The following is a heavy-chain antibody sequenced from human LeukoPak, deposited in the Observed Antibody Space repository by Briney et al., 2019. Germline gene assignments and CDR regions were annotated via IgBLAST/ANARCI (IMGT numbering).Heavy chain of an antibody. CDR3: ARDNSVGDNAWWFDP. J-gene: IGHJ5*02. Sequence: GASVKVSCKASGYTFTSYYMHWVRQAPGQGLEWMGLINTTGGSTGYEQKFQSRVTMTRDMSTSTDYMELSSLRSEDTAIYYCARDNSVGDNAWWFDPWGQGTLVTVSS. V-gene: IGHV1-46*01. CDR1: GYTFTSYY. CDR2: INTTGGST. D-gene: IGHD1-26*01.